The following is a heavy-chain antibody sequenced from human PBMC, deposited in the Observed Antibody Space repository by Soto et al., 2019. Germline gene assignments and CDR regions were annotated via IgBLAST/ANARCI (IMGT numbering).Heavy chain of an antibody. D-gene: IGHD3-9*01. CDR3: AKDSTPVYYDILTGYQDY. J-gene: IGHJ4*02. V-gene: IGHV3-30*18. CDR1: GFTFSSYG. Sequence: GGSLRLSCAASGFTFSSYGMHWVRQAPGKGLEWVAVISYDGSNKYYADSVKGRFTISRDNSKNTLYLQMNSLRAEDTAVYYRAKDSTPVYYDILTGYQDYWGQGTLVTVS. CDR2: ISYDGSNK.